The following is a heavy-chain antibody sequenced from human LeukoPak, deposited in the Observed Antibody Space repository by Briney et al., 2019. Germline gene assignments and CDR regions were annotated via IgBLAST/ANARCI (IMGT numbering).Heavy chain of an antibody. CDR1: GYTFTSYG. Sequence: ASVKVSCKASGYTFTSYGISWVRQAPGQGLEWMGWISAYNGNTNYAQKLQGRVTMTTDTSTSTAYMELRSLRSDDTAVYYCARVGIVVVPAANLPVYYYYMDVWGKGTTGTISS. J-gene: IGHJ6*03. V-gene: IGHV1-18*01. CDR2: ISAYNGNT. CDR3: ARVGIVVVPAANLPVYYYYMDV. D-gene: IGHD2-2*01.